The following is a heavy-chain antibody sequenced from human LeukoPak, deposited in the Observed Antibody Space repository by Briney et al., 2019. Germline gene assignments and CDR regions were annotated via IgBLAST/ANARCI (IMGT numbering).Heavy chain of an antibody. CDR2: IYYSGST. D-gene: IGHD3-22*01. CDR1: GGSISNSY. CDR3: ARDGLGDSSGYYPNWFDP. V-gene: IGHV4-59*01. J-gene: IGHJ5*02. Sequence: PSETLSLTCTVSGGSISNSYWSWIRQPPGKGLEWIGYIYYSGSTNYNPSLKSRVTISVDTSKNQFSLKLSSVTAADTAVYYCARDGLGDSSGYYPNWFDPWGQGTLVTVSS.